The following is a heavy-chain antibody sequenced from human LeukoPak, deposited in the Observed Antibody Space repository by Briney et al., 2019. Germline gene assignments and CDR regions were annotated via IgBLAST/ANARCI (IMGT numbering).Heavy chain of an antibody. CDR3: ARDPRIPA. V-gene: IGHV3-30-3*01. Sequence: GGSLRLSCAASGFTFSSYAMHWVRQAPGKGLEWVAVISYDGSNKYYADSVKGRFTISRDNSKNTLYLQMNSLRAEDTAVYYCARDPRIPAWGQGTLVTVSS. CDR2: ISYDGSNK. CDR1: GFTFSSYA. J-gene: IGHJ4*02.